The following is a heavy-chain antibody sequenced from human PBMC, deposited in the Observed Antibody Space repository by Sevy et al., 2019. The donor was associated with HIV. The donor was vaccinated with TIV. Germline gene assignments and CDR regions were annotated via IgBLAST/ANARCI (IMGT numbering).Heavy chain of an antibody. CDR1: EFNFGIYW. Sequence: GGSLRLSCAASEFNFGIYWMSWVRQAPGKGLEYVANIKQDGSQRYYVDSVRGRFTISRDNAENSLFLEMNSLRDEDTAVYYCASQAPYFDNWGRGTQVTVSS. D-gene: IGHD6-6*01. V-gene: IGHV3-7*01. CDR3: ASQAPYFDN. J-gene: IGHJ4*02. CDR2: IKQDGSQR.